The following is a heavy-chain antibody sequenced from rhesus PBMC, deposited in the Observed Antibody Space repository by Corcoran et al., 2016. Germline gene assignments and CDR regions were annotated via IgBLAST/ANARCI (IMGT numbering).Heavy chain of an antibody. CDR1: GGSISSNY. Sequence: QLQLQESGPGLVKPSETLSLTCAVSGGSISSNYWSWIRQPPGKGLEWIGRISGSGGGTDYNPALKSRVTFSTDTSKNQFSLKLSSVTAADTAVYYCARAPLYGSTLFDYWGQGVLVTVSS. CDR3: ARAPLYGSTLFDY. CDR2: ISGSGGGT. V-gene: IGHV4-173*01. J-gene: IGHJ4*01. D-gene: IGHD4-29*01.